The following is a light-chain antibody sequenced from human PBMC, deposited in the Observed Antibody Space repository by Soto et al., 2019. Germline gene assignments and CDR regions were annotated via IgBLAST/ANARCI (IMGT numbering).Light chain of an antibody. CDR3: QQYGSSVT. Sequence: EIVMTQSPATLSVSPGERATLSCRASQSVSSNLAWYQQKPGQAPRLLIYGASTRATGIPARFSGSGSGTDFTLIIGRLEPEDFAVYYCQQYGSSVTFGQGTRLEI. J-gene: IGKJ5*01. V-gene: IGKV3-15*01. CDR1: QSVSSN. CDR2: GAS.